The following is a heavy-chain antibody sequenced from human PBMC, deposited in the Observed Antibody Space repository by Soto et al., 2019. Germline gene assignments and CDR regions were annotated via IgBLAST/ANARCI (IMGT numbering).Heavy chain of an antibody. Sequence: SETLSLTCTVSGGSISSTTYYWGWMRQPPGKGLEWIASFFIGGNTYYNPSLKSRVTISVDTSKNQFSLKLSSVTAADTAVYYCARVPDYWGQGTLVTVSS. CDR3: ARVPDY. J-gene: IGHJ4*02. CDR2: FFIGGNT. V-gene: IGHV4-39*07. CDR1: GGSISSTTYY.